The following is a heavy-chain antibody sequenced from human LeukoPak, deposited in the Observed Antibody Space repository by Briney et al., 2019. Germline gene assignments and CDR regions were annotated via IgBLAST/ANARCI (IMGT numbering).Heavy chain of an antibody. CDR2: INPSGGST. V-gene: IGHV1-46*01. Sequence: ASVKVSCKAFGYSLTNYYVHWVRQAPGQGLEWMGEINPSGGSTSYAQKFQGRITVTGDTYTNTVYMDLGSLRSEDTATYYCARGAPTTRIGAGRFDYWGQGSLLTVAS. J-gene: IGHJ4*02. CDR3: ARGAPTTRIGAGRFDY. CDR1: GYSLTNYY. D-gene: IGHD5-12*01.